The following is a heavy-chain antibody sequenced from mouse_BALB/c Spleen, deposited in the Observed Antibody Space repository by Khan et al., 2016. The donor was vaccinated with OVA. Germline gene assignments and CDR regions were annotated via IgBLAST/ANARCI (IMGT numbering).Heavy chain of an antibody. D-gene: IGHD1-1*01. CDR1: GYTFTSYW. CDR3: ANHGSSSAWFAY. J-gene: IGHJ3*01. V-gene: IGHV1-7*01. CDR2: INPSTGYS. Sequence: QVQLKESGAELAKPGASVKMSCKASGYTFTSYWMHWVKQRPGQGLEWIGYINPSTGYSEYNQKFKDKATLTADKSSSTAYMQLSSLTSDDSVVYYCANHGSSSAWFAYWGQGTLVTVSA.